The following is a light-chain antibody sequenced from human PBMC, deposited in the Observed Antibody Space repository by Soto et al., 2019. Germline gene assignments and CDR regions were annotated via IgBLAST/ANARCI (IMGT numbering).Light chain of an antibody. Sequence: DIQMTQSPSSLSASVGDRVTITCRASQSINIHLAWYQQKPGKAPKLLIYATSSLQSGVPSRFSGSGSGTDVTLAISNLQPEDFGTYYCQQSDRVPLTFGGGTKVEIK. J-gene: IGKJ4*01. CDR2: ATS. V-gene: IGKV1-39*01. CDR3: QQSDRVPLT. CDR1: QSINIH.